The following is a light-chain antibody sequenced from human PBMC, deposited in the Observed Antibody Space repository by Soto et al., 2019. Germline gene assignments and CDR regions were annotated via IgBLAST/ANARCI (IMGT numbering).Light chain of an antibody. CDR2: AAS. Sequence: DIQLTQSPSFLSASVGDRVTITCRASQGISSYLAWYQQKPVKAPKLLIYAASTLQSGVPSRFSGSGSGTEFTLTISSLQPEDFATYYCQQLNSYPLTFGGGTKVELK. CDR1: QGISSY. J-gene: IGKJ4*01. V-gene: IGKV1-9*01. CDR3: QQLNSYPLT.